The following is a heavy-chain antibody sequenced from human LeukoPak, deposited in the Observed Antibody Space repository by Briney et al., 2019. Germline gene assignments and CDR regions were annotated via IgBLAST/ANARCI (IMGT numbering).Heavy chain of an antibody. CDR3: ARDKRHSYGKYFDP. Sequence: SETLSLTCDVSGYSISNDYYWGWIRQPPGKGLEWIGSIYHTGSSYYNPSLKSRVTISVDTSKNEFYLRLTSVTAADTALYFCARDKRHSYGKYFDPWSQGTLVSVSS. D-gene: IGHD5-18*01. CDR2: IYHTGSS. CDR1: GYSISNDYY. J-gene: IGHJ4*02. V-gene: IGHV4-38-2*02.